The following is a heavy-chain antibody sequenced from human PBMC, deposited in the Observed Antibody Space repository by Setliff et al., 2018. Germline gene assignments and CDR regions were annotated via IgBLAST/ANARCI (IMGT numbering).Heavy chain of an antibody. CDR3: VRDRAAIVVGPPTAAFDI. J-gene: IGHJ3*02. V-gene: IGHV1-18*01. CDR2: ISGYNGYT. CDR1: GDTFSSYG. D-gene: IGHD2-2*01. Sequence: ASVKVSCKASGDTFSSYGISWVRQAPGQGLEWMGWISGYNGYTVYAQKLQGRVTLTTDTSTGTAYMEVRSLRSDDTAQYYCVRDRAAIVVGPPTAAFDIWGQGTMVTVSS.